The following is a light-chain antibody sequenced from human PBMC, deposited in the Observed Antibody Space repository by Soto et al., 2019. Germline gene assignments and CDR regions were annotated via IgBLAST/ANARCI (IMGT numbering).Light chain of an antibody. CDR3: IHDYNYPLT. V-gene: IGKV1-6*01. J-gene: IGKJ1*01. Sequence: AIQMTQSPSSLSASVGDRVTITCRASQGIRNDLGWYQQKPGKAPNLLIYAASTLQSGVPSRFSGSGSGTDFTLTLSGLQPQDFATYYCIHDYNYPLTFGQGTNVEIK. CDR1: QGIRND. CDR2: AAS.